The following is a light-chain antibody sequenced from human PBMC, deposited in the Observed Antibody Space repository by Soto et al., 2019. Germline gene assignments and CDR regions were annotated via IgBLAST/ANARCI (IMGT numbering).Light chain of an antibody. J-gene: IGLJ3*02. CDR3: SSETSSKTLL. CDR1: SSDVGSYNT. CDR2: EVN. Sequence: QSALTQPVSVSGSPGQSITISCTGTSSDVGSYNTVSWYQQHPGKVPKLLIYEVNNRPSGVSNRFSASKSGNTASLTISGLQAEDEADYYCSSETSSKTLLFGGGTQLTVL. V-gene: IGLV2-14*01.